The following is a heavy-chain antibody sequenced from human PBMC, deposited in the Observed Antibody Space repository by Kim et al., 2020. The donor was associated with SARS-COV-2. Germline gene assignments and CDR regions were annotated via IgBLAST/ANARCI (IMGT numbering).Heavy chain of an antibody. CDR2: INAGSGNT. V-gene: IGHV1-3*01. Sequence: ASVKVSCKASGYTFSNYAMHWVRQAPGQRLEWMGWINAGSGNTEYSQKFQGRLIITRDTSASSAYMELSSLRSEDTAVYYCSRGGAVLRSLEWLSFYFDY. J-gene: IGHJ4*01. CDR1: GYTFSNYA. CDR3: SRGGAVLRSLEWLSFYFDY. D-gene: IGHD3-3*01.